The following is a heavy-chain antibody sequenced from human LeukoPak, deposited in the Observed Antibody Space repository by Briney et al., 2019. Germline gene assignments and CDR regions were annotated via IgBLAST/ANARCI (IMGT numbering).Heavy chain of an antibody. CDR1: GFTFTNAW. CDR3: STLTSRGLSDS. CDR2: IKSKADGETI. J-gene: IGHJ4*02. Sequence: GGSLRLSCAASGFTFTNAWMNRVRQAPGKGLEWVGRIKSKADGETIDYAAPVKGRFTFSRDDSKNMLYLQMNSLKSEDTAVYYCSTLTSRGLSDSWGQGTLVTVSS. V-gene: IGHV3-15*07. D-gene: IGHD1-20*01.